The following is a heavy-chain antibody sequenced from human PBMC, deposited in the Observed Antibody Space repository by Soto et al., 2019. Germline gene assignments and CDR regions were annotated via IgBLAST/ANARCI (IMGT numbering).Heavy chain of an antibody. CDR3: ARAYCSSTSCYRGGNYYYYGMDV. Sequence: ASVKVSCKASGYTFTGYYMHWVRQAPGQGLEWMGWINPNSGGTNYAQKFQGWVTMTRDTSISTAYMELSRLRSDDTAVYYCARAYCSSTSCYRGGNYYYYGMDVWGQGTTVTNSS. CDR1: GYTFTGYY. CDR2: INPNSGGT. D-gene: IGHD2-2*02. V-gene: IGHV1-2*04. J-gene: IGHJ6*02.